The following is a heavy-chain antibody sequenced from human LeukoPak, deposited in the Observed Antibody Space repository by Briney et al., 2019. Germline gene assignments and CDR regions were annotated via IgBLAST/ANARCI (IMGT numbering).Heavy chain of an antibody. Sequence: GGSLRLSCAASGFTFSNAWMSWVRQAPGKGLEWVGRIKSKTDGGTTDYAAPVKGRFTISRDDSKNTLYLQMNSLKTADTAVYYCTTDQTLLGYCSSTSCRNLYYFDYWGQGTLVTVSS. V-gene: IGHV3-15*01. D-gene: IGHD2-2*01. CDR3: TTDQTLLGYCSSTSCRNLYYFDY. CDR1: GFTFSNAW. CDR2: IKSKTDGGTT. J-gene: IGHJ4*02.